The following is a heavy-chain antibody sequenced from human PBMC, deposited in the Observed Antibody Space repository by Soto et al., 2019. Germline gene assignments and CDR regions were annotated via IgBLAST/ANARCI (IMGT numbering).Heavy chain of an antibody. CDR2: IYRGGDI. V-gene: IGHV3-66*01. CDR3: ARDRRDGDTI. Sequence: EVQVVESGGGLVQPGGSLRLSCAASGFSVSSYYMSWFRQAPGKGLEWVSVIYRGGDIYYADSVQGRFTTSRDISRNSLDLQMNSLRVEDTAFYYCARDRRDGDTIWGQGAVVTVSS. CDR1: GFSVSSYY. D-gene: IGHD3-3*01. J-gene: IGHJ4*02.